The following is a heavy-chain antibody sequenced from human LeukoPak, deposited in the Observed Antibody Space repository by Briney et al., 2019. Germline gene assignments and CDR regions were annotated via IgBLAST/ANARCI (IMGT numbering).Heavy chain of an antibody. CDR1: GFTFSSYW. J-gene: IGHJ4*02. D-gene: IGHD3-22*01. Sequence: GGSLRLSCAASGFTFSSYWMSWVRQAPGKGLEWVANIKQDGSEKYYVDSVKGRFTISRDNAKNSLYLQMNSLRAEDTAVYYCAKSFWYDSSGYYGYWGQGTLVTVSS. V-gene: IGHV3-7*03. CDR2: IKQDGSEK. CDR3: AKSFWYDSSGYYGY.